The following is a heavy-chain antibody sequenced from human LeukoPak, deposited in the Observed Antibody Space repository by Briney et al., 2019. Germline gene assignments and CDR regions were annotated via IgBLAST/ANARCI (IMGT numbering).Heavy chain of an antibody. Sequence: SETLSLTCTVSGGSISSGSYYWSWIRQPAGKGLEWIGRIYTSGSTNYNPPLKSRVTISVDTSKNQFSLKLSSVTAADTAVYYCARSVMFTQYGSGSYYKVSRHTCYYMDVWGKGTTVTISS. CDR3: ARSVMFTQYGSGSYYKVSRHTCYYMDV. V-gene: IGHV4-61*02. J-gene: IGHJ6*03. CDR1: GGSISSGSYY. CDR2: IYTSGST. D-gene: IGHD3-10*01.